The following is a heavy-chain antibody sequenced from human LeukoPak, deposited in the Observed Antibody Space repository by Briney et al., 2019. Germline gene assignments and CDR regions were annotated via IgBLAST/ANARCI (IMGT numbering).Heavy chain of an antibody. Sequence: SETLSLTCTVSGGSISSGGNYWSWIRQHPGKGLEWIGYIYYSGSTYYNPSLQSRVIISVDTSKNQFSLKLSSVTAADTAVYYRARDGGYGSGSYFFDCWGQGTLVTVSS. J-gene: IGHJ4*02. V-gene: IGHV4-31*02. CDR1: GGSISSGGNY. CDR2: IYYSGST. CDR3: ARDGGYGSGSYFFDC. D-gene: IGHD3-10*01.